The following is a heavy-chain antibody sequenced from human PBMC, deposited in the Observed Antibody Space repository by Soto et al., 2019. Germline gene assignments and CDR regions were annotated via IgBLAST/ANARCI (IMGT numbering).Heavy chain of an antibody. Sequence: PSETLSLTCAVYGGSFSGYYWSWIRQPPGKGLEWIGEINHSGSTNYNPSLKSRVTISVDTSKNQFSLKLSSVTAADTAVYYCARGLSGDYYDSSGSKPGQAYYYYYGMDVWGQGTTVTVSS. CDR2: INHSGST. D-gene: IGHD3-22*01. CDR1: GGSFSGYY. CDR3: ARGLSGDYYDSSGSKPGQAYYYYYGMDV. J-gene: IGHJ6*01. V-gene: IGHV4-34*01.